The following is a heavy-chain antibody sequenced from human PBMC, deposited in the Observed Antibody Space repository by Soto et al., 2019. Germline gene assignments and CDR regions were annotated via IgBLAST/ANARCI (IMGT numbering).Heavy chain of an antibody. CDR3: ASGGGPVGHNNFDP. Sequence: PSQTLSLTCAISGDSVSSNSATWNWIRQSPSRGLEWLGRTYYRSKWYNDYAVSVKSRITIKPDTSKNQFSLQLNSVTPDDTAVYYCASGGGPVGHNNFDPWGQGTLVTVSS. CDR2: TYYRSKWYN. J-gene: IGHJ5*02. V-gene: IGHV6-1*01. D-gene: IGHD2-15*01. CDR1: GDSVSSNSAT.